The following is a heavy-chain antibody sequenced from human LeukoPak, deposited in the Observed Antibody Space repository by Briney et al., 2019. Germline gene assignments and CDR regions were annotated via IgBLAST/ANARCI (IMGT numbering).Heavy chain of an antibody. CDR2: ISSSGSTI. Sequence: GGSLRLSCAASGFTFSDYYMSWIRQAPGKGLEWVSSISSSGSTIYYADSVKGRFTISRDNAKNSLYLQMNSLRAEDTAVYYCARGQFSYYDSSGYDCWGQGTLVTVSS. CDR1: GFTFSDYY. J-gene: IGHJ4*02. CDR3: ARGQFSYYDSSGYDC. D-gene: IGHD3-22*01. V-gene: IGHV3-11*01.